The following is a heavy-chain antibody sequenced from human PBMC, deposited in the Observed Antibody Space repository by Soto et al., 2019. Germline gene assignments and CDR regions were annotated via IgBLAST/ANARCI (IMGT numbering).Heavy chain of an antibody. D-gene: IGHD6-19*01. CDR2: TYYRSKWYN. CDR1: GHSVSIDSAA. Sequence: SRTLSLTCAISGHSVSIDSAAWNWIRQSPSRGLEWLGRTYYRSKWYNHYAVSVKSRITINPDTSKNQFSLQLNSVTPEDTAVYYCARNERYASGWYNWFDPWGQGTLVTVYS. V-gene: IGHV6-1*01. J-gene: IGHJ5*02. CDR3: ARNERYASGWYNWFDP.